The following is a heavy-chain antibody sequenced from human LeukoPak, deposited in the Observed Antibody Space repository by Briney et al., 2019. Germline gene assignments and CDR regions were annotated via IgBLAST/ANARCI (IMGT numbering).Heavy chain of an antibody. CDR1: GFSISGGYY. V-gene: IGHV4-38-2*02. J-gene: IGHJ4*02. D-gene: IGHD2-21*02. CDR3: ARGGYCGDDCFFYS. CDR2: IYHSGNT. Sequence: SETLSLTCSVSGFSISGGYYWGWIRQPPGKGLEWLGSIYHSGNTDYNPSLKSRVTISVDTSKNQFSLKLTSVTAADTAVYYCARGGYCGDDCFFYSWGQGTLVTVSS.